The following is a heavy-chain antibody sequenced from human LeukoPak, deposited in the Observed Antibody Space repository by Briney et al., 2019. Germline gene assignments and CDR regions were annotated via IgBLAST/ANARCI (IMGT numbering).Heavy chain of an antibody. CDR2: IYYSGST. CDR3: ARDNGSGLVFDY. CDR1: GGSISSYY. D-gene: IGHD6-19*01. V-gene: IGHV4-59*01. Sequence: KPSETLSLTCTVSGGSISSYYWSWIRQPPGKGLEWIGYIYYSGSTNYNPSLKSRVTISVDTSKNQFSLKLSSVTAADTAVYYCARDNGSGLVFDYWGQGTLVTVSS. J-gene: IGHJ4*02.